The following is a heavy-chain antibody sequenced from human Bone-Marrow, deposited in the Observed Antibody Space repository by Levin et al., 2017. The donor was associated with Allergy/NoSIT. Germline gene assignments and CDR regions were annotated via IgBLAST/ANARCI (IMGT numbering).Heavy chain of an antibody. CDR2: IIPIFGTA. Sequence: SVKVSCKASGGTFSSYAISWVRQAPGQGLEWMGGIIPIFGTANYAQKFQGRVTITADKSTSTAYMELSSLRSEDTAVYYCAIVVVPAAPSVYYYGMDVWGQGTTVTVSS. V-gene: IGHV1-69*06. D-gene: IGHD2-2*01. CDR3: AIVVVPAAPSVYYYGMDV. J-gene: IGHJ6*02. CDR1: GGTFSSYA.